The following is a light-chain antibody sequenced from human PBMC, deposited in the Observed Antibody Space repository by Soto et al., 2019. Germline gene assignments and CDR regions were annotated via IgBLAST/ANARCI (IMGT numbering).Light chain of an antibody. CDR3: QQRSNWPLT. V-gene: IGKV3-11*01. CDR1: QSVNFY. Sequence: EIVLTQSPATLSLSPGERATLSCRASQSVNFYLAWYQQKPGQAPRLLISDASNRATGIPARFSGSGSGTDFTLTISSLEPEDFAIYYCQQRSNWPLTFGGGTTVDIK. J-gene: IGKJ4*01. CDR2: DAS.